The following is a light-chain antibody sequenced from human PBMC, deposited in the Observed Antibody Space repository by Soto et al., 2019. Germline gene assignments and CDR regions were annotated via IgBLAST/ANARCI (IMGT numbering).Light chain of an antibody. J-gene: IGKJ5*01. V-gene: IGKV1-9*01. CDR1: QGISSY. Sequence: DIQLTQSPSFLTASVGDRVTITCRASQGISSYLAWYQQKPGKAPKLLIYAASTLQSRVPSRFSGSGSGTEFTLTVMSMQPEDFATYYCQQLNSYPRTFGQVTRMVIK. CDR3: QQLNSYPRT. CDR2: AAS.